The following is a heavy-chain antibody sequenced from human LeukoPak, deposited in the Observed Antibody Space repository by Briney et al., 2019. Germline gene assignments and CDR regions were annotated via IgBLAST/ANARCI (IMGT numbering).Heavy chain of an antibody. CDR3: ARDQGYYDSSGYSFFDY. CDR1: GYTFTDYY. Sequence: VAAVTVSFKCSGYTFTDYYIHWVGQARGQGGEWMGWISAYNGNTNYAQKLQGRVPMTTYTSTSTAYMELRSLRSEDTAVYYCARDQGYYDSSGYSFFDYWGQGTLVTVSS. J-gene: IGHJ4*02. D-gene: IGHD3-22*01. V-gene: IGHV1-18*04. CDR2: ISAYNGNT.